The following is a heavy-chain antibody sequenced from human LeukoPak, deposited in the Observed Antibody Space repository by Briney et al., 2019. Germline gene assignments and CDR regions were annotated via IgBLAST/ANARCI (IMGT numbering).Heavy chain of an antibody. CDR2: IYYSGST. V-gene: IGHV4-61*01. D-gene: IGHD3-10*01. CDR3: AREPTMVRGVDY. CDR1: GRSVSSGSYY. J-gene: IGHJ4*02. Sequence: TSSETLSLTCTVPGRSVSSGSYYWSWLRQPPGKGLEWIGYIYYSGSTNYNPSLKRRVTISVDTSKNQFSLKLSSVTAADTAVYYCAREPTMVRGVDYWGQGTLVTVSS.